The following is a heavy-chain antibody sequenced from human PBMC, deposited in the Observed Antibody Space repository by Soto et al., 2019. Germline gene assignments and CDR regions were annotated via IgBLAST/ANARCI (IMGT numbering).Heavy chain of an antibody. CDR3: ARHQSGSGNSNFDF. Sequence: GESLKISCQAFEYSFRIYWISWVRQKPGAGLEWMGRVDPNDSFATYSPSFEGHVSISVDKSTNIVYLQWRSLRASDTATYYCARHQSGSGNSNFDFWGQGTPVTVSS. CDR2: VDPNDSFA. J-gene: IGHJ4*02. D-gene: IGHD3-10*01. CDR1: EYSFRIYW. V-gene: IGHV5-10-1*01.